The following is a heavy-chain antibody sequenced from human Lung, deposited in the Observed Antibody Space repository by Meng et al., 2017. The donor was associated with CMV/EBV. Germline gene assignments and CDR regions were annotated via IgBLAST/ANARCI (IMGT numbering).Heavy chain of an antibody. Sequence: SGGSISNGDYYCCWSRRPPEECLGWSGYIYYSAGTYYSPSLKGRVTISVDTSKNQFSLKLSSVTAADTAVYYCAARVGYSSSSLDYWGQGTLVTVSS. J-gene: IGHJ4*02. CDR2: IYYSAGT. V-gene: IGHV4-30-4*08. CDR1: GGSISNGDYY. CDR3: AARVGYSSSSLDY. D-gene: IGHD6-6*01.